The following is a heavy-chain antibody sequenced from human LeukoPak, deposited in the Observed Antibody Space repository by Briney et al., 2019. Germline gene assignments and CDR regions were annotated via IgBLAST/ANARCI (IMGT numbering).Heavy chain of an antibody. Sequence: SETLSLTCAVYGGSFSGYYWSWIRQPPGKGLEWIGEINHSGSTNYNPSLKSRVTISVDTSKNQFPLKLCSVTAADTAVYYCARGPGYSSSDGAFDIWGQGTMVTVSS. CDR2: INHSGST. J-gene: IGHJ3*02. V-gene: IGHV4-34*01. D-gene: IGHD6-13*01. CDR3: ARGPGYSSSDGAFDI. CDR1: GGSFSGYY.